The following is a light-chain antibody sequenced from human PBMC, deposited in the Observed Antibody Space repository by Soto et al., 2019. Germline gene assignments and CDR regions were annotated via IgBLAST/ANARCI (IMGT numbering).Light chain of an antibody. CDR1: QTVRSN. V-gene: IGKV3D-15*01. J-gene: IGKJ3*01. CDR3: QQRSNWPLFT. CDR2: AAS. Sequence: RVMTQSPDTLSVSPGERATLSCRASQTVRSNLAWYQQKPGQAPRLLIYAASTRATGIPARFIGNGSGTEFTLTISSLQSEDFAVYYCQQRSNWPLFTFGPGTKVDIK.